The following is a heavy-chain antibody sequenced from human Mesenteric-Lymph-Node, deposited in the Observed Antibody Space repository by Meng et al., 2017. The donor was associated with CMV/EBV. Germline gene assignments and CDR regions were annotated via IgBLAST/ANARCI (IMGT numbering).Heavy chain of an antibody. Sequence: GGSLRLSCAGSGFTFGNNGMHWVRQAPGKGPEWVAFIRYDSYTEKYADSVEGRFTISRDNSRNMLFLQMNSLRPEDTAIYYCAKQGATKDLDYWGQGTLVTVSS. J-gene: IGHJ4*02. V-gene: IGHV3-30*02. D-gene: IGHD1-26*01. CDR2: IRYDSYTE. CDR1: GFTFGNNG. CDR3: AKQGATKDLDY.